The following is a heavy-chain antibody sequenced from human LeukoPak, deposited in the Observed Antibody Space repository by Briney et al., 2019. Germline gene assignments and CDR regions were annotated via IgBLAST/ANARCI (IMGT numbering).Heavy chain of an antibody. CDR3: ARGRVRAYYYDSSGYPPFDY. J-gene: IGHJ4*02. D-gene: IGHD3-22*01. Sequence: SGGSLRLSCAASGFTFSGSAMHWVRQAPGKGLEWVAVISYDGSNKYYADSVKGRFTISRDNSKNTLYLQMNSLRAEDTAVYYCARGRVRAYYYDSSGYPPFDYWGQGTLVTVSS. CDR1: GFTFSGSA. CDR2: ISYDGSNK. V-gene: IGHV3-30*04.